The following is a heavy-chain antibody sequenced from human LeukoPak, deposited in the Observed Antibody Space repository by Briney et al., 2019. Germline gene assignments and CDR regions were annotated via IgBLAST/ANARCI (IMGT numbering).Heavy chain of an antibody. J-gene: IGHJ4*02. V-gene: IGHV3-48*01. CDR2: ILFSSSSI. CDR3: ARDGGYSYEFDH. Sequence: PGGSLRLSCAASGFTFSSYSMNWVRQAPGKGLEWLSYILFSSSSIYYADSVKGRFTISRDNAKNSLYLQMNTLRAEDTAVYYCARDGGYSYEFDHWGQGTLVTVSS. CDR1: GFTFSSYS. D-gene: IGHD5-18*01.